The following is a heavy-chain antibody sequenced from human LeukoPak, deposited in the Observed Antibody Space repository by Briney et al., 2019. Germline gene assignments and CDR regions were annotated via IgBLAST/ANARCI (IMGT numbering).Heavy chain of an antibody. D-gene: IGHD1-7*01. CDR3: TRDFGGNYGHFQH. V-gene: IGHV5-51*01. CDR1: GYNFANYW. Sequence: GESLKISCKASGYNFANYWIGWVRQMPGKGLEWMGVIYPGDSDTRYSPSSQGQVTISADRSVSTAYLQWSSLAASDTAMYYCTRDFGGNYGHFQHWGQGTLVTVSS. J-gene: IGHJ1*01. CDR2: IYPGDSDT.